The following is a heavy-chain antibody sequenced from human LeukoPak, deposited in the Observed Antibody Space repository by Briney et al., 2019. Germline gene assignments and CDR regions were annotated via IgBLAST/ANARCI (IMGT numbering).Heavy chain of an antibody. D-gene: IGHD2-2*01. J-gene: IGHJ3*02. CDR2: ISSSSYYI. CDR3: TRDRDCSSTSCYEEYAFDI. Sequence: GGSLRLSCAASGFTFSTYVITWVRQAPGKGLEWVSSISSSSYYIYYADSVKGRFTISRDNANNSLYLQMNSLRAEDTAVYYCTRDRDCSSTSCYEEYAFDIWGQGTMVTVSS. CDR1: GFTFSTYV. V-gene: IGHV3-21*01.